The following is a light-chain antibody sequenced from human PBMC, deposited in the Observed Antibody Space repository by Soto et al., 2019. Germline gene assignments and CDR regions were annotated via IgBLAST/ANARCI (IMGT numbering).Light chain of an antibody. J-gene: IGKJ4*01. CDR1: QGISNY. Sequence: DIQLTQSPSFLSASVGDRVTITCRASQGISNYLAWYQQKPGKAPKLLIDAASTLQSGVPSRFSGSGSGKEFSLTISSLQPEDFATYYCQQLNSYLALTFGGGTKVDIK. CDR3: QQLNSYLALT. V-gene: IGKV1-9*01. CDR2: AAS.